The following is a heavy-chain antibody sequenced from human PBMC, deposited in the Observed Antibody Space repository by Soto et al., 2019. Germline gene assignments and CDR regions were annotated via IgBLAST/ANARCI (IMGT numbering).Heavy chain of an antibody. CDR1: GYSFTSYW. CDR3: GSHYYDSSGYDYGMDV. D-gene: IGHD3-22*01. V-gene: IGHV5-51*01. Sequence: GESLKISCKGSGYSFTSYWIGWVRQMPGKGLEWMGIIYPGDSDTRYSPSFQGQVTISADKSISTAYLQWSSLKASGTAMYCCGSHYYDSSGYDYGMDVWGQGTTVNVSS. J-gene: IGHJ6*02. CDR2: IYPGDSDT.